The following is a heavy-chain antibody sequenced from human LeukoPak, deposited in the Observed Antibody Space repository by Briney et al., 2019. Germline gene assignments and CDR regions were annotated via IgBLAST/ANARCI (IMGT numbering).Heavy chain of an antibody. CDR3: GRPSYSSTRCYYYGMDV. Sequence: GESLKISCKGSGYSFTNYWIGWVRQMPGKGLEWMGIIYPGDSDTRYSPSFQGQVTISVDKSISTAYLQWSSLKASDTAMYYCGRPSYSSTRCYYYGMDVWGQGTTVTVSS. J-gene: IGHJ6*02. V-gene: IGHV5-51*01. CDR1: GYSFTNYW. D-gene: IGHD6-13*01. CDR2: IYPGDSDT.